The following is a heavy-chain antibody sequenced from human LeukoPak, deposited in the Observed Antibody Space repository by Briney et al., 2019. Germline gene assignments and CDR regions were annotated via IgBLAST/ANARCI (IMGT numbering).Heavy chain of an antibody. CDR2: MNPSSGNT. J-gene: IGHJ6*02. CDR3: ARGLDVERSSAWSWGPKKFYYNVMDV. Sequence: GAAVRVSCKVSGCTFTSSINWVRQAPGQGLEWMGWMNPSSGNTAYAQRFQGRVTMTRDTSTNTAFLQLTSLRSEDTAVYYCARGLDVERSSAWSWGPKKFYYNVMDVWGQGTTVTVSS. D-gene: IGHD3-9*01. V-gene: IGHV1-8*01. CDR1: GCTFTSS.